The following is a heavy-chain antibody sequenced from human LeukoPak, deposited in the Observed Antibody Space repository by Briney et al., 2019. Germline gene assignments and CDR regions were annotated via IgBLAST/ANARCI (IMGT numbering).Heavy chain of an antibody. CDR1: GGSFSSYY. CDR3: ARPYYSGTYWFDS. D-gene: IGHD1-7*01. V-gene: IGHV4-34*01. J-gene: IGHJ5*01. CDR2: INHSGRT. Sequence: PSETLSLTCAVFGGSFSSYYWSWIRQTPGEGLEWTGEINHSGRTNYNPSLKSRVTLSVDTSKNQFSLKMSSVTAADTAVYYCARPYYSGTYWFDSWGQGTLVTVSS.